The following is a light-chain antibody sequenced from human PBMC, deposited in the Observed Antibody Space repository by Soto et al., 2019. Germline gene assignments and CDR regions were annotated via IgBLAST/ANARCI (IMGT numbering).Light chain of an antibody. CDR3: AAWDDSLSGPV. V-gene: IGLV1-44*01. CDR2: GNN. J-gene: IGLJ3*02. CDR1: SSNIGRNT. Sequence: SVLTQPPSASGTPGQRVTISCSGSSSNIGRNTVNWYQQFPGTAPKLLIYGNNQRPSGVPDRFYGSKSGTSASLAISGLQSDDEADYYCAAWDDSLSGPVFGGGTKLTVL.